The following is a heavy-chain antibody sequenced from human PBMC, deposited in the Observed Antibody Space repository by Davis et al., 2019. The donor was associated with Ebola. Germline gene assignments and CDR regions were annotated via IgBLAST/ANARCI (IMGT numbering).Heavy chain of an antibody. CDR1: GFTFSSYW. Sequence: GGSLRLSCAASGFTFSSYWMSWVRQAPGKGLEWVANIKQDGSEKYYVDSVKGRFTISRDNAKNSLYLQMNNLRAEDTAVYYCARRETYYDFWSGDGLYYFDYWGQGTLVTVSS. CDR2: IKQDGSEK. V-gene: IGHV3-7*03. CDR3: ARRETYYDFWSGDGLYYFDY. J-gene: IGHJ4*02. D-gene: IGHD3-3*01.